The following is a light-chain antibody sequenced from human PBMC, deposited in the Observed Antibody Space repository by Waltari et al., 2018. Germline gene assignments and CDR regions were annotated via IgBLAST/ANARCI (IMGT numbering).Light chain of an antibody. Sequence: DIQMTQSPSSLSASVGDTVSITCRASQSISTYLNWYQKKPGKAPELLVYVASKLQSGVPPRFSGSGSGAEFTLTINSLQPEDFATYYCQHSYNTPRTFGQGTKVEIK. CDR2: VAS. CDR3: QHSYNTPRT. V-gene: IGKV1-39*01. CDR1: QSISTY. J-gene: IGKJ1*01.